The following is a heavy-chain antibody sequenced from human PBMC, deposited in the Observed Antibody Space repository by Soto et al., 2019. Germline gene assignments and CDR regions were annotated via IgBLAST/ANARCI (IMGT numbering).Heavy chain of an antibody. V-gene: IGHV1-18*04. CDR2: ISAYNANT. J-gene: IGHJ6*02. Sequence: ASVKVSCKASGFTFTSYAISWVLQAPGQGLEWMGWISAYNANTNYAQKLQSRVTITTDTSTSTAYMELRSLRSDDTTVYYCAWGSRYGYYGREVWGHATTATVS. CDR3: AWGSRYGYYGREV. CDR1: GFTFTSYA. D-gene: IGHD3-16*01.